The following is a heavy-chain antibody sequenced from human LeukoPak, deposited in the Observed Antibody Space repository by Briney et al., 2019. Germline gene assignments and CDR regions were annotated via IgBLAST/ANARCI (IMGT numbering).Heavy chain of an antibody. Sequence: GGSLRLSCAASGFTFSGSAMHWVRQAPGKGLEWVGRIKSKTDNYATAYVASVKGRFTISRDDSKTTAYLQMNSLKTEDTAVYYCTRLFHGDFRFEYWGQGTLVTVSS. J-gene: IGHJ4*02. D-gene: IGHD3-10*01. CDR2: IKSKTDNYAT. V-gene: IGHV3-73*01. CDR1: GFTFSGSA. CDR3: TRLFHGDFRFEY.